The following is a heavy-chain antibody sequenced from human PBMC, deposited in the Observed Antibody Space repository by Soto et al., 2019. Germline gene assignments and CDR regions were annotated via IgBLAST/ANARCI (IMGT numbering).Heavy chain of an antibody. D-gene: IGHD6-19*01. CDR1: GGSISSYY. Sequence: SETLSLTCTVSGGSISSYYWSWIRQPPGKGLEWIGYIYYSGSTNYNPSLKSRVTISVDTSKNQYSLKLSSVTAADTAVYYCAREPLSGWYGAFDIWGQGTMVTVSS. V-gene: IGHV4-59*01. J-gene: IGHJ3*02. CDR3: AREPLSGWYGAFDI. CDR2: IYYSGST.